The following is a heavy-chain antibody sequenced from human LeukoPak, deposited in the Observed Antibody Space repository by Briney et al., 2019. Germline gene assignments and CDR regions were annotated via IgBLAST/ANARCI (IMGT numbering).Heavy chain of an antibody. D-gene: IGHD3-3*01. CDR2: IGTAGDT. V-gene: IGHV3-13*01. CDR3: ARVRVTIFGVEYFDY. Sequence: GGSLRLSCAASGLTFSSYDMHWVRQATGKGLEWVSAIGTAGDTYYPGSVKGRFTISRENAKNSLYLQMNSLRAGDTAVYYCARVRVTIFGVEYFDYWGQGTLVTVSS. CDR1: GLTFSSYD. J-gene: IGHJ4*02.